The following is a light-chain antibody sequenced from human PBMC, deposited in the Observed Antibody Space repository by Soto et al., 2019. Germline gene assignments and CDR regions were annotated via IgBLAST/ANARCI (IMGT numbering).Light chain of an antibody. J-gene: IGKJ1*01. Sequence: EIVMTQSPATLSVSPGERATLSCRASQSVSSKLAWYQQKRGQAPRLLIDGASTRSTGIPARFSGSGSGTEFILTISSLQSEDFAVYYCQQYNNWPPTFGQGTKVEIK. CDR1: QSVSSK. V-gene: IGKV3-15*01. CDR3: QQYNNWPPT. CDR2: GAS.